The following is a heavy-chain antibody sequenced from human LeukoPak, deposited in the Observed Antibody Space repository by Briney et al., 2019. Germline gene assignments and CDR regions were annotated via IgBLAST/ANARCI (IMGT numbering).Heavy chain of an antibody. CDR1: GFTFDDYG. Sequence: GGSLRLSCAASGFTFDDYGMSWVRQAPGKGLEWVSGINWNGGSTGYADSVKGRFTISRDNAKNSLYLQMNSLKTEDTAVYYCTTVVTIFGVVIRPFDYWGQGTLVTVSS. V-gene: IGHV3-20*04. J-gene: IGHJ4*02. CDR2: INWNGGST. CDR3: TTVVTIFGVVIRPFDY. D-gene: IGHD3-3*01.